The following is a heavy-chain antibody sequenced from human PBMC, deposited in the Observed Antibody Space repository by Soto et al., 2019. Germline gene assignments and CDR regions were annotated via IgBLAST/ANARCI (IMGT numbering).Heavy chain of an antibody. CDR2: ISYDGSNK. CDR1: GFTFSSYA. D-gene: IGHD2-15*01. V-gene: IGHV3-30-3*01. J-gene: IGHJ5*02. Sequence: QVQLVESGGGVVQPGRSLRLSCAASGFTFSSYAMHWVRQAPGKGLEWVAVISYDGSNKYYADSVKGRFTISRDNSKNTLYLQMNSRGAEDTAVYYCARRYCSGGSCPNWFDPWGQGTLVTVSS. CDR3: ARRYCSGGSCPNWFDP.